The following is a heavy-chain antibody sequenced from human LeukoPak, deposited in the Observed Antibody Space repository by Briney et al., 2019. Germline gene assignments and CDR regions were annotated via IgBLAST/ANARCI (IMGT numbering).Heavy chain of an antibody. CDR3: ARAPGAYSRGWYGGDY. D-gene: IGHD6-19*01. CDR1: GGSFSGYY. V-gene: IGHV4-34*01. Sequence: SETLSLTCAVYGGSFSGYYWSWIRQPPGKGLEWIGEINHSGSTNYNPSLKSRVTISVDTSKNQFSLKLSSVTAADTAVYYCARAPGAYSRGWYGGDYWGQGTLVTVSS. J-gene: IGHJ4*02. CDR2: INHSGST.